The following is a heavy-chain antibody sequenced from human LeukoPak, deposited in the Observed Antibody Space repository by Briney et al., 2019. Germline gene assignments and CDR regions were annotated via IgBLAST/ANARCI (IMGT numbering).Heavy chain of an antibody. V-gene: IGHV3-48*03. CDR3: ARRPYSSGWETSEPFDY. J-gene: IGHJ4*02. CDR1: GFTFSSYE. Sequence: PGGSLRLSCAASGFTFSSYEMNWVRQAPGKGLEWVSYISSSGSTIYYADSVKGRFTISRDNAKNSLYLQMNSLRAEDTAVYYCARRPYSSGWETSEPFDYWGQGILVTVSS. D-gene: IGHD6-19*01. CDR2: ISSSGSTI.